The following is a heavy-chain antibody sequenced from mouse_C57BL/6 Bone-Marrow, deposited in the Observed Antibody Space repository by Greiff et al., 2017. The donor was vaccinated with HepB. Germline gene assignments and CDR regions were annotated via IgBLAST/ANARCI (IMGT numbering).Heavy chain of an antibody. Sequence: VKLVESGPGLVAPSQSLSITCTVSGFSLTSYGVDWVRQSPGKGLEWLGVIWGVGSTNYNSALKSRLSISKDNSKSHVCLKMNSLQTDDTAMYYCAIFLITTVKEWFAYWGQGTLVTVSA. CDR3: AIFLITTVKEWFAY. D-gene: IGHD1-1*01. CDR1: GFSLTSYG. J-gene: IGHJ3*01. V-gene: IGHV2-6*01. CDR2: IWGVGST.